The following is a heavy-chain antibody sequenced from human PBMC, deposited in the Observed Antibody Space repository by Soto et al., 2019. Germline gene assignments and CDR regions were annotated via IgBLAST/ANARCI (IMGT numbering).Heavy chain of an antibody. J-gene: IGHJ5*02. D-gene: IGHD4-17*01. CDR2: IIPIFGTA. V-gene: IGHV1-69*12. Sequence: QVQLVQSGAEVKKPGSSVKVSCKASGGTFSSYAISWVRQAPGQGLEWMGGIIPIFGTANYAQKFQGRVTITADESTSTDYMELSSLRSEDTAVYYWARELATVVTGWFDPWGQGTLVTVSS. CDR3: ARELATVVTGWFDP. CDR1: GGTFSSYA.